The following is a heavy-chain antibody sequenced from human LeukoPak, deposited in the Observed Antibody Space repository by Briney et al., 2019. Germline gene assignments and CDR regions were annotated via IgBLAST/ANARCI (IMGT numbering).Heavy chain of an antibody. CDR1: DGSISGYY. D-gene: IGHD3-3*01. J-gene: IGHJ4*02. CDR2: IYTSGST. Sequence: SETLSLTCTVSDGSISGYYWSWIRQPAGKGLEWIGRIYTSGSTNYNPSLKSRVTMSVDTSKNQFSLKLSPVTAADTAVYYCARGPITIRSPFDYWGQGTLVTVSS. V-gene: IGHV4-4*07. CDR3: ARGPITIRSPFDY.